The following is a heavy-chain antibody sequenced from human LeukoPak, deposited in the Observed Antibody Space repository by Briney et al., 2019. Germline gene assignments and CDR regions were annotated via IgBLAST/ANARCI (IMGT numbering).Heavy chain of an antibody. Sequence: ASVKVSCKASGYTFTGYYMHWVRQAPGQGLEWMGWMKPNSGGTNYAQKFQGRVTMTRDTSISTACMELSRLRSDDTAVYYCARVWPCSNGVCPDVFDYWGQGTLVTVSS. D-gene: IGHD2-8*01. CDR1: GYTFTGYY. J-gene: IGHJ4*02. CDR3: ARVWPCSNGVCPDVFDY. CDR2: MKPNSGGT. V-gene: IGHV1-2*02.